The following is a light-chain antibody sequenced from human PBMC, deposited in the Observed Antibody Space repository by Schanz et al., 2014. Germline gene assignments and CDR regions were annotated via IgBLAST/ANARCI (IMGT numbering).Light chain of an antibody. Sequence: QSALTQPRSVSGSPGQSVTISCTGTSSDVGAYNDVSWYQQHPGKAPKLMIYDVNKRPSGVPDRFSGSKSGNTASLTISGLQAEDEADYYCSSYTSSNTWVFGGGTKLTVL. CDR2: DVN. J-gene: IGLJ3*02. CDR1: SSDVGAYND. CDR3: SSYTSSNTWV. V-gene: IGLV2-11*01.